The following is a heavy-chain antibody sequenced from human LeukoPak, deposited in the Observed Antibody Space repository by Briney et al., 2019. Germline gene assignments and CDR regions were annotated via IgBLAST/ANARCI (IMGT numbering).Heavy chain of an antibody. Sequence: PSETLSLTCTVSGGSISSYYWSWIRQPPGKGLEWIGYIYYSGSTNYNPSPKSRVTISVDTSKNQFSLKLSSVTAADTAVYYCARHSGIAAANWFDPWGQGTLVTVSS. D-gene: IGHD6-13*01. CDR3: ARHSGIAAANWFDP. CDR1: GGSISSYY. V-gene: IGHV4-59*08. J-gene: IGHJ5*02. CDR2: IYYSGST.